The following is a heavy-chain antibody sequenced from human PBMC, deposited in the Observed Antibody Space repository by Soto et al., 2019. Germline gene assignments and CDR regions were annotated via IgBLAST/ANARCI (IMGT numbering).Heavy chain of an antibody. D-gene: IGHD3-22*01. Sequence: PGGSLRLSCAASGFTFSIYAMNWVRQAPGKGLEWVSGISGTGGSTYYADSVKGRFTISRDTSKSTLYLQMNSLRAEDTAVYYCAKVIGYYYFDYWGQGTLVTVSS. CDR1: GFTFSIYA. V-gene: IGHV3-23*01. CDR2: ISGTGGST. CDR3: AKVIGYYYFDY. J-gene: IGHJ4*02.